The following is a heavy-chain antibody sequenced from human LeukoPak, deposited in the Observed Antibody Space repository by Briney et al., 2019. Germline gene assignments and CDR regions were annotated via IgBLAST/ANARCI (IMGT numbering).Heavy chain of an antibody. V-gene: IGHV3-23*01. J-gene: IGHJ5*02. Sequence: GGSLRPSCAASGFSFSNYAMSWVRQAPGKGLEWVSTITNSGGGPYYADSVKGRFTISRDNSKYTLYLQMNSLRAEDTAVYYCAKGMKAYGDPWGQGTLVTVSS. CDR1: GFSFSNYA. CDR3: AKGMKAYGDP. D-gene: IGHD4-17*01. CDR2: ITNSGGGP.